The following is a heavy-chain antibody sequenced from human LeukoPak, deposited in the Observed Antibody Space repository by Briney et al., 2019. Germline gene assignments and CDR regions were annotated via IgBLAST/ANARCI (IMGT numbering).Heavy chain of an antibody. CDR2: IGTAGDT. CDR3: ARALRYDSNGPTDAFDI. CDR1: GFTFSSYD. D-gene: IGHD3-22*01. J-gene: IGHJ3*02. Sequence: PGGSLRLSCAASGFTFSSYDMHWVRQATGKGLEWVSAIGTAGDTYYPGSVKGRFTISRENAKNSLYLQMNSLRAGDTAVYYCARALRYDSNGPTDAFDIWGQGTMVTVSS. V-gene: IGHV3-13*01.